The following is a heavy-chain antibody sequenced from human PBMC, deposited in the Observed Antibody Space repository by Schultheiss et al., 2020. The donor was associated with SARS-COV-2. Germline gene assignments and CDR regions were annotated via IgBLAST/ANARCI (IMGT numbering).Heavy chain of an antibody. CDR3: AWTTHYYDSSGYPSYFDY. CDR1: GGSISSYY. D-gene: IGHD3-22*01. V-gene: IGHV4-4*07. CDR2: IYTSGST. Sequence: SETLSLTCTVSGGSISSYYWSWIRQPAGKGLEWIGRIYTSGSTNYNPSLKSRVTMSVDTSKNQFSLKLSSVTAADTAVYYCAWTTHYYDSSGYPSYFDYWGQGTLVTVSS. J-gene: IGHJ4*02.